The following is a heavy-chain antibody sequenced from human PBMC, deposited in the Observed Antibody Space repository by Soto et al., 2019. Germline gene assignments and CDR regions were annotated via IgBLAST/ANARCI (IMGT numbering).Heavy chain of an antibody. CDR1: GFTFSSYW. Sequence: GGSLRLSCAASGFTFSSYWMHWVRQAPGKGLVWVSRMNEDGGTTDYADYVKGLFTISRDNAKNTLYLQMNSLRVEDTAVYYCASDLSGRADVWGQGTTVTVSS. CDR3: ASDLSGRADV. J-gene: IGHJ6*02. V-gene: IGHV3-74*01. D-gene: IGHD3-10*01. CDR2: MNEDGGTT.